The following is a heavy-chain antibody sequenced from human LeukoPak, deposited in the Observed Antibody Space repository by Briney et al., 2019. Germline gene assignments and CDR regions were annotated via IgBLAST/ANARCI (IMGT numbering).Heavy chain of an antibody. CDR1: GYTFTSYG. J-gene: IGHJ4*02. V-gene: IGHV1-18*01. D-gene: IGHD4-23*01. Sequence: ASVKVSCKASGYTFTSYGISWVRQAPGQGLEWMGWISAYNGNTNYAQKLQGRVTMTTDTSTSTAYMELRSLRSGDTAVYYCARAHRYGGNPDFDYWGQGTLVTVSS. CDR3: ARAHRYGGNPDFDY. CDR2: ISAYNGNT.